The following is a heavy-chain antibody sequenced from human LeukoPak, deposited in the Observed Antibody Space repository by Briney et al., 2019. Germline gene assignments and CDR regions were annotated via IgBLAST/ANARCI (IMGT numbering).Heavy chain of an antibody. CDR3: AVFLWFGELNPHYYMDV. CDR2: ISSSSSI. CDR1: GFTFDTYS. D-gene: IGHD3-10*01. J-gene: IGHJ6*03. Sequence: GGSLRLCCAASGFTFDTYSMNWVRQAPGKGLEWVSYISSSSSIYYADSVKGRFTISRDNSKNTLYLQMNSLRAEDTAVYYCAVFLWFGELNPHYYMDVWGKGTTVTVSS. V-gene: IGHV3-48*01.